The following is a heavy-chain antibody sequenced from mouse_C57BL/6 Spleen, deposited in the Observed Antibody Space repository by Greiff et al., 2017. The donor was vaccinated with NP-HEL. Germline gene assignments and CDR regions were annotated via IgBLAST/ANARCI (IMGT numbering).Heavy chain of an antibody. J-gene: IGHJ3*01. Sequence: EVQLQESGPGLVKPSQSLSLTCSVTGYSITSGYYWNWIRQFPGNKLEWMGYISYDGRNNYNPSLKNRISITRDTSKNQFFLKLNSVTTEDTATYYCARDLPGGVWAYWGQGTLVTVSA. CDR3: ARDLPGGVWAY. CDR2: ISYDGRN. CDR1: GYSITSGYY. D-gene: IGHD2-10*01. V-gene: IGHV3-6*01.